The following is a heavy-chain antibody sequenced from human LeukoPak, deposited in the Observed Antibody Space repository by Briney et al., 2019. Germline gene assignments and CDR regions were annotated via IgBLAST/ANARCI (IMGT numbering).Heavy chain of an antibody. D-gene: IGHD3-9*01. Sequence: GRSLRLSCAASGFTFSSYAMHWVRQAPGKGLEWVAVISYDGSNKYYADSVKGRFTISRDNSKNTLYLQMNSLRAEDTAVYYCASTYYDILTGPPGDAFDIWGQGTMVTVSS. CDR2: ISYDGSNK. CDR3: ASTYYDILTGPPGDAFDI. CDR1: GFTFSSYA. J-gene: IGHJ3*02. V-gene: IGHV3-30-3*01.